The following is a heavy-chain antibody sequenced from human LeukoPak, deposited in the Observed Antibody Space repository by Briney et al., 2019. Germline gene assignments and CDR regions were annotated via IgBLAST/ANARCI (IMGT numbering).Heavy chain of an antibody. CDR3: ARTLWFGRYFVY. D-gene: IGHD3-10*01. Sequence: PSETLSLTCAVSGGSFSGYYCSWIRQPPGKGLGWVGEFHHNGSTNYNPSLKRQVTISVDTSKNQFSLKLSSVTAADTAVYYCARTLWFGRYFVYWRQGTLLTVSS. J-gene: IGHJ4*02. CDR1: GGSFSGYY. CDR2: FHHNGST. V-gene: IGHV4-34*01.